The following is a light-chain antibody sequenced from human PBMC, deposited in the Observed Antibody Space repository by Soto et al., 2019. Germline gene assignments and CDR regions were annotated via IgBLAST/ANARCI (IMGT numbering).Light chain of an antibody. V-gene: IGKV3-15*01. Sequence: EIVMTQSPAALSVSLGERVSLTCRASQAVSSYLAWYQQKPGQAPRLLISDASTRATDIPDRFSGSGSGTDFTLTISSLQSSDLAVYYCLQYSTWPPLYTFGQGTKLE. CDR2: DAS. CDR1: QAVSSY. CDR3: LQYSTWPPLYT. J-gene: IGKJ2*01.